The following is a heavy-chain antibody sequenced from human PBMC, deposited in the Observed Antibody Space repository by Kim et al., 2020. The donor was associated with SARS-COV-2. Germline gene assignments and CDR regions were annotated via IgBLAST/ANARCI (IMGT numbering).Heavy chain of an antibody. CDR2: IYYSGST. J-gene: IGHJ5*02. D-gene: IGHD6-13*01. Sequence: SETLSLTCTVSGGSISSYYWSWIRQPPGKGLEWIGYIYYSGSTNYNPSLKSRVTISVDTSKNQFSLKLSSVTAADTAVYYCARLGSWYDNWFDPWGQGTLVPASS. CDR1: GGSISSYY. V-gene: IGHV4-59*08. CDR3: ARLGSWYDNWFDP.